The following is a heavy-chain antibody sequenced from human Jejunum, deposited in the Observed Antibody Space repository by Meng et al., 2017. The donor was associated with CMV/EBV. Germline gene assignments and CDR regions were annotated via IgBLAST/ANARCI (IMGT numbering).Heavy chain of an antibody. Sequence: KTSGRSEGRQAPGKGLEWVANINQAGSATNYVGSPKGRFTISRDNAKNSLYLQMNSLRPEDTAVYYCAKHISISGVVIMGAFDIWGQGTMVTVSS. V-gene: IGHV3-7*01. J-gene: IGHJ3*02. CDR1: KTSG. CDR2: INQAGSAT. CDR3: AKHISISGVVIMGAFDI. D-gene: IGHD3-3*01.